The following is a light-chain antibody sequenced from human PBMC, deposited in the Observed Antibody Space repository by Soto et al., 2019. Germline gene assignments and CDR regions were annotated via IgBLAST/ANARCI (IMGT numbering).Light chain of an antibody. CDR2: AVS. CDR1: QSISTY. J-gene: IGKJ1*01. V-gene: IGKV1-39*01. Sequence: DIQMTQSPSSLSASVGDRVTITCRASQSISTYLNWYQHKPGKAPKVLIYAVSSLQSGVPSRFSGSGSGTDFTLTITSLQPEDSETYYCQHSYGTPRTFGQGTKVDIX. CDR3: QHSYGTPRT.